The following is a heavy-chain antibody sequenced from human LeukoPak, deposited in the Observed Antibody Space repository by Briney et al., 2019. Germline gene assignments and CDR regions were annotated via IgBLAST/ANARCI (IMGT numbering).Heavy chain of an antibody. Sequence: PSETLSLTCTVSGYSISSGYYWGWIRQPPGKGLEWIGSIYHSGSTYYNPSLKSRVTISVDTSKNQFSLKLSSVTAADTAVYYCARDGYNLSAFDIWGQGTMDTVSS. V-gene: IGHV4-38-2*02. CDR1: GYSISSGYY. D-gene: IGHD5-24*01. CDR2: IYHSGST. J-gene: IGHJ3*02. CDR3: ARDGYNLSAFDI.